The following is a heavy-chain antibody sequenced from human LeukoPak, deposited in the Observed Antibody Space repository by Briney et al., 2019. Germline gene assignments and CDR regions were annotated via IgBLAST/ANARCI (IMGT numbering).Heavy chain of an antibody. CDR3: TRESGSYHGNDY. J-gene: IGHJ4*02. D-gene: IGHD1-26*01. CDR2: INPSGGST. CDR1: GYTFTSYY. Sequence: ASVKVSCKASGYTFTSYYMQWVRQAPGQGLEWMGIINPSGGSTSYAQKFQGRVTITGDTSISTAYMELSSLRSDDTAVYYCTRESGSYHGNDYWGQGTLVTVSS. V-gene: IGHV1-46*01.